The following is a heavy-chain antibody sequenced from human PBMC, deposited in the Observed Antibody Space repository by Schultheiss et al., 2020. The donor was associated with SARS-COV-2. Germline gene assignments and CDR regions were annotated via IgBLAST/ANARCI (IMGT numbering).Heavy chain of an antibody. D-gene: IGHD6-13*01. CDR1: GFTFSNAW. J-gene: IGHJ3*02. V-gene: IGHV3-15*01. Sequence: GGSLRLSCAASGFTFSNAWMSWVRQAPGKGLEWVGRIKSKTDGGTTDYAAPVKGRFTISRDDSKNTLYLQMNSLRAEDTAVYYCAKDLQQLVPTVTDAFDIWGQGTRVTVSS. CDR2: IKSKTDGGTT. CDR3: AKDLQQLVPTVTDAFDI.